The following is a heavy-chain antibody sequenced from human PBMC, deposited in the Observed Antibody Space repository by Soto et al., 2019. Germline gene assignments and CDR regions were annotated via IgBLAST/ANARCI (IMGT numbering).Heavy chain of an antibody. D-gene: IGHD5-12*01. V-gene: IGHV3-15*07. CDR2: IKSKTDGGTT. CDR1: GFTFSNAW. CDR3: TPLVATIDY. Sequence: EVQLVESGGGLVKPGGSLRLSCAASGFTFSNAWLNCVRQAPGKWLEWGGRIKSKTDGGTTDDAAPVNGRFTISRDDSKNTLYLQMNSLKTEDTAVYYCTPLVATIDYWGQGTLVTVSS. J-gene: IGHJ4*02.